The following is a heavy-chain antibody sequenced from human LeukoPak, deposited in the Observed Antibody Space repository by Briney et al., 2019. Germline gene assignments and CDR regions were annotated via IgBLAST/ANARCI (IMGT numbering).Heavy chain of an antibody. CDR3: ARGSTVGATESLGFDY. CDR2: INPNSGDT. CDR1: GYTFTGYY. Sequence: VASVKVSCKASGYTFTGYYIHWVRQAPGQGLEWMGWINPNSGDTHYAQKFQGRVSMTRDTSISTAYMELCRLRSDDTAMYYCARGSTVGATESLGFDYWGQGTPVTVSS. D-gene: IGHD1-26*01. V-gene: IGHV1-2*02. J-gene: IGHJ4*02.